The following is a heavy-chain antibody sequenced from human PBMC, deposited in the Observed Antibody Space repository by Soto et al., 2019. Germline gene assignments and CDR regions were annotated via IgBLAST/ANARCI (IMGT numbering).Heavy chain of an antibody. Sequence: EEQLLESGGGLVQPGGSLRLSCAASGFTFTNFAMAWVRQAPGKGLELVSVIGGSGGSTHYRDSVKGRFTISRDNSKNTLKWPMKSLRGEETAVKDWTSLYGTNAARVEYWGRGTVVTVSS. CDR3: TSLYGTNAARVEY. CDR1: GFTFTNFA. J-gene: IGHJ4*02. V-gene: IGHV3-23*01. CDR2: IGGSGGST. D-gene: IGHD4-17*01.